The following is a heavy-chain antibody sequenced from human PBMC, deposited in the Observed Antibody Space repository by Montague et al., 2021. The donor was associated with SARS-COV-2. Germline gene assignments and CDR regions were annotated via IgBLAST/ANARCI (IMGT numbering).Heavy chain of an antibody. Sequence: SETLSLTCTVSSGSVSSYYWSWIRQPPGTGLEWIGYTYSSGSTSYNPSLNSRVTISIDTSKNQFSLRLSSVTAADTAVYYCARTRDAYTRYYFDYWGQGTLVTVSS. V-gene: IGHV4-59*02. CDR3: ARTRDAYTRYYFDY. CDR1: SGSVSSYY. J-gene: IGHJ4*02. CDR2: TYSSGST. D-gene: IGHD5-24*01.